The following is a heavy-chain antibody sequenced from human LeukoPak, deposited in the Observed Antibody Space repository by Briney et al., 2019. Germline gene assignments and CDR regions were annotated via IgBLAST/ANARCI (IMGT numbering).Heavy chain of an antibody. J-gene: IGHJ4*02. CDR2: VIPMLNIP. CDR1: GYTFTGYY. CDR3: ARRLRGAITPFDS. V-gene: IGHV1-69*02. Sequence: SVKVSCKASGYTFTGYYMHWVRQAPGQGLEWMGSVIPMLNIPTYARKFQDRVIITADKSTNTAFMELSSLRSDDTAVYFCARRLRGAITPFDSWGQGTLVTVSS. D-gene: IGHD3-10*01.